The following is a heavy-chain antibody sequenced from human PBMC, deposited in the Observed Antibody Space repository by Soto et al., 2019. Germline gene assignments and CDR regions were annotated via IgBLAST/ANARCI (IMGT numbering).Heavy chain of an antibody. Sequence: LVVSLRLSCAASEFNFSTYAFHWFRQAPAKGLEWVAVTSYEGSNKYYADSVRGRFTISRDNSKNTLYLQMNSLRTEDTAVYYCARGVEYQLLYSDYIAGMEGCGQRTTVT. V-gene: IGHV3-30-3*01. J-gene: IGHJ6*01. D-gene: IGHD2-2*02. CDR3: ARGVEYQLLYSDYIAGMEG. CDR1: EFNFSTYA. CDR2: TSYEGSNK.